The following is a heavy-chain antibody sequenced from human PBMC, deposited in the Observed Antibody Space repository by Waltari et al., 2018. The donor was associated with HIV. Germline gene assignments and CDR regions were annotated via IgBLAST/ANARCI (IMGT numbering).Heavy chain of an antibody. V-gene: IGHV3-13*01. D-gene: IGHD1-7*01. CDR1: GFTFSSYD. CDR2: IGTAGDT. J-gene: IGHJ3*02. CDR3: ARNDWNLGAFDI. Sequence: EVQLVESGGGLVQPGGSLRLSCAASGFTFSSYDMHWVRQATGKGLEWVSAIGTAGDTYYPGSVKGRFTISRENAKNSLYLQMNSLRAGDTAVYYCARNDWNLGAFDIWGQGTMVTVSS.